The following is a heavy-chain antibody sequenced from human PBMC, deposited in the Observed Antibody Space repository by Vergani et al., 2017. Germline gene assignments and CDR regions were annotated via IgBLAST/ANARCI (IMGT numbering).Heavy chain of an antibody. V-gene: IGHV1-2*02. D-gene: IGHD3-22*01. J-gene: IGHJ4*02. CDR2: INPNNGGT. CDR3: ARKGDDSSGYLFDY. Sequence: QVQLVQSGAEVQKPGASVKVSCKASGYTFTGYYMHWVRQAPGQGLEWMGWINPNNGGTNYAQKFQGRVTMTRDTSISTAYMELSSLRSDDTAVYYCARKGDDSSGYLFDYWGQGTLVTVSS. CDR1: GYTFTGYY.